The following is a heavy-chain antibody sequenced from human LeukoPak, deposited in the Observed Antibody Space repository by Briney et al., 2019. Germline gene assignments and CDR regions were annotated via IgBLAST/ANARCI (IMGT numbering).Heavy chain of an antibody. V-gene: IGHV1-69*13. D-gene: IGHD2-2*01. CDR1: GGTFSSYA. CDR2: IIPIFGTA. J-gene: IGHJ3*02. CDR3: ARADCSSTSCYRGAHAFDI. Sequence: SVKVSCKASGGTFSSYAISWVRQAPGQGLEWMGGIIPIFGTANYAQKFQGRVTITADESTSTAYMELSSLRSEDTAVYYCARADCSSTSCYRGAHAFDIWGQGTMVTVSS.